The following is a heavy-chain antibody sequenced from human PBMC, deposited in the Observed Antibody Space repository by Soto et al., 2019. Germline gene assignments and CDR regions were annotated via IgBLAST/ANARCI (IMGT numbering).Heavy chain of an antibody. Sequence: ASVKVSCKASGYTFTNFGISWVRQAPGQGLEWMGWISAYNGNTNYAQNFQGRVTMTTDTSTSTAYMELSSLRSEDTAVYYCAREQLPQQLDASYYYYYGMDVWGQGTTVTVSS. J-gene: IGHJ6*02. V-gene: IGHV1-18*01. D-gene: IGHD6-13*01. CDR3: AREQLPQQLDASYYYYYGMDV. CDR1: GYTFTNFG. CDR2: ISAYNGNT.